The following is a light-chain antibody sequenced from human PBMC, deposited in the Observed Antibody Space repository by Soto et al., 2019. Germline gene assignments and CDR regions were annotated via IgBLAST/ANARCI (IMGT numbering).Light chain of an antibody. CDR2: EVS. CDR1: SSDVGSYNL. V-gene: IGLV2-23*02. Sequence: QSVLTQPASVSGSPGQSITISCTGTSSDVGSYNLVSWYQQHPGKAPKLMIYEVSKRPSGVSSRFSGSKSGNTASLTISGLQVEDEADYYCCSYAGSTPYVFGAGTKVTVL. J-gene: IGLJ1*01. CDR3: CSYAGSTPYV.